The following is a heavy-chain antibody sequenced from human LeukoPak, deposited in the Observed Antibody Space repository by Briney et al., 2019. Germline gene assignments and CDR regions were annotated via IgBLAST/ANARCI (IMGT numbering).Heavy chain of an antibody. Sequence: ASVKVSCKASGYTFTGYYMHWVRQAPGQGLEWMGWINPNSGGTNYAQKFQGRVAMTRDTSITTAYMELSRLRSDDTAVYYCARGRPSRVHDAFDIWGQGTMVTVSS. CDR1: GYTFTGYY. J-gene: IGHJ3*02. V-gene: IGHV1-2*02. CDR2: INPNSGGT. D-gene: IGHD2-2*01. CDR3: ARGRPSRVHDAFDI.